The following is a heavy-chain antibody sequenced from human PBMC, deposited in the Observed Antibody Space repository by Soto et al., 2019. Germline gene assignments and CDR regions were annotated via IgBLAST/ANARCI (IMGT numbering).Heavy chain of an antibody. J-gene: IGHJ6*03. D-gene: IGHD2-2*01. Sequence: SETLSLTCTVSGGSISSYYWSWIRQPPGKGLEWIGYIYYSGSTNYNPSLKSRVTISVDTSKNQFSLKLSSVTAADTAVYYWAGEDYCSSTSCYYYYYMDVWGKGTTVTVSS. CDR2: IYYSGST. V-gene: IGHV4-59*01. CDR1: GGSISSYY. CDR3: AGEDYCSSTSCYYYYYMDV.